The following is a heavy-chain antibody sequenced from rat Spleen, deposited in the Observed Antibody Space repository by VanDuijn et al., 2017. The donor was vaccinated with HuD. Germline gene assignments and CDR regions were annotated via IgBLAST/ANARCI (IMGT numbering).Heavy chain of an antibody. J-gene: IGHJ4*01. V-gene: IGHV5S13*01. Sequence: EVQLVESGGGLVQPGRSLKLSCAASGFTFSNYDMAWVRQAPTKGLEGIASISTGGGNTYYRDSVKGRFTICIDNAKTTQYMQMDSLRSEETATYNGAKRVYYGFGDVMDAWGKGASVTVSS. D-gene: IGHD1-6*01. CDR3: AKRVYYGFGDVMDA. CDR2: ISTGGGNT. CDR1: GFTFSNYD.